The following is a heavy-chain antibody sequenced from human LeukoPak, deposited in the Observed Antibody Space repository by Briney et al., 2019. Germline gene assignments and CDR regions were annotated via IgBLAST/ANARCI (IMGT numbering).Heavy chain of an antibody. V-gene: IGHV1-18*01. J-gene: IGHJ4*02. D-gene: IGHD3-10*01. Sequence: GASVKVSCKASGGTFSSYAISWVRQAPGQGLEWMGWISAYNGNTNYAQKLQGRVTMTTDTSTSTAYMELGSLRSDDTAVYYCARVSYYGSGSYLFDYWGQGTLVTVSS. CDR3: ARVSYYGSGSYLFDY. CDR2: ISAYNGNT. CDR1: GGTFSSYA.